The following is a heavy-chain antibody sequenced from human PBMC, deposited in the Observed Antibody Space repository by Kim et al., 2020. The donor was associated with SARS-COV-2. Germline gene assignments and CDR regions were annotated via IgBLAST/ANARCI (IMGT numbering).Heavy chain of an antibody. Sequence: SETLSLTCTVSGGSISSGGYYWSWIRQHPGKGLEWIGYIYYSGSTYYNPSLKSRVTISVDTSKNQFSLKLSSVTAADTAVYYCARDNALGSDMAARWFDPWGQGTLVTVSS. CDR2: IYYSGST. D-gene: IGHD3-10*01. CDR1: GGSISSGGYY. V-gene: IGHV4-31*03. CDR3: ARDNALGSDMAARWFDP. J-gene: IGHJ5*02.